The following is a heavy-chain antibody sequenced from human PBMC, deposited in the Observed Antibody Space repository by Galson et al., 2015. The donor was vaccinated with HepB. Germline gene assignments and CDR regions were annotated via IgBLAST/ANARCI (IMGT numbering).Heavy chain of an antibody. J-gene: IGHJ6*03. CDR3: ATRSYSGSLPYYYYYYMDV. CDR1: GFTFSSYA. Sequence: SLRLSCAASGFTFSSYAMSWVRQAPGKGLEWVSAISGSGGSTYYADSVKGRFTISRDNSKNTLYLQMNSLRAEDTAVYYCATRSYSGSLPYYYYYYMDVWGKGTTVTVSS. CDR2: ISGSGGST. V-gene: IGHV3-23*01. D-gene: IGHD1-26*01.